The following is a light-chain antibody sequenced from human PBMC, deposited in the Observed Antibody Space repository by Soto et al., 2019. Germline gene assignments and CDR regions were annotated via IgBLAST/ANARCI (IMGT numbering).Light chain of an antibody. Sequence: ESVLTQSPGTLSLSPGERATLSCRASQSVSPYLAWYQHKPGQAPRLLICGASSRATGIPDRFSGSGSGTDFTLTISRLEPEDFAVYYCQQYGSSPPVTFGPGTKVDIK. V-gene: IGKV3-20*01. CDR1: QSVSPY. CDR3: QQYGSSPPVT. CDR2: GAS. J-gene: IGKJ3*01.